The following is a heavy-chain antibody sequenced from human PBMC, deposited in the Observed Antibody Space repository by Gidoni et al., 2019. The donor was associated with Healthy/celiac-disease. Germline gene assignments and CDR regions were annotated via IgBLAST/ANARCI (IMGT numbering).Heavy chain of an antibody. J-gene: IGHJ3*02. CDR3: ARSGEEIYCSGGSCYHDAFDI. CDR1: GYSFTSYW. CDR2: IYPGDSDT. D-gene: IGHD2-15*01. V-gene: IGHV5-51*01. Sequence: EVQLVQSGAEVKKPGESLKISCKGSGYSFTSYWIGWGRQMPGKGLEWLGIIYPGDSDTRYSPSFQGQVTISADKSISTAYLQWSSLKASDTAMYYCARSGEEIYCSGGSCYHDAFDIWGQGTMVTVSS.